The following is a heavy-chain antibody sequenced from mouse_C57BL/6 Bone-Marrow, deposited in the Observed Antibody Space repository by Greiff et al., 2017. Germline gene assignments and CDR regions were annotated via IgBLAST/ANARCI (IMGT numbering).Heavy chain of an antibody. D-gene: IGHD1-1*01. J-gene: IGHJ4*01. V-gene: IGHV8-12*01. Sequence: QVTLKESGPGILQSSQTLSLTCSFSGFSLSTSGMGVSWIRQPSGKGLEWLAHIYWDDDKRYNPSLKSRLTISKDTSRNQVFLKITSVDTADTATYYCARDYGLYYYAMDYWGQGTSVTVSS. CDR2: IYWDDDK. CDR3: ARDYGLYYYAMDY. CDR1: GFSLSTSGMG.